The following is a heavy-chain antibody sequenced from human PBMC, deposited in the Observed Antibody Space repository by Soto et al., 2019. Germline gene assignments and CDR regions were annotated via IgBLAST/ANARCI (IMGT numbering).Heavy chain of an antibody. CDR1: GDSISTDY. CDR3: AKNWNWGSLVH. CDR2: TYYGGST. J-gene: IGHJ4*02. Sequence: QVHLQESGPGLVKPSETLSLTCTVSGDSISTDYWSWIRQSPGKGLEWIGFTYYGGSTNYNPSLKSRVTIPVDTAKNQFSLKLSSVTAADTAVYYCAKNWNWGSLVHWGQGTLVTVSS. D-gene: IGHD7-27*01. V-gene: IGHV4-59*08.